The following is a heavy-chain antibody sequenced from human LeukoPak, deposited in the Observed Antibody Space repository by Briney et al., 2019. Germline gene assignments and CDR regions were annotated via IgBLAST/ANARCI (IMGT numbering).Heavy chain of an antibody. CDR3: AEYNIFGSSSSRSYRGYYGMDV. CDR1: GFTFDDYA. D-gene: IGHD6-6*01. V-gene: IGHV3-43*02. J-gene: IGHJ6*02. Sequence: GGSLRLSCAASGFTFDDYAMHWVRQAPGKGLEWVSLISGDGGSTYYADSVKGRFTISRDNSKNSLYLQMNSLRTEDTALYYCAEYNIFGSSSSRSYRGYYGMDVWGQGTTVTVSS. CDR2: ISGDGGST.